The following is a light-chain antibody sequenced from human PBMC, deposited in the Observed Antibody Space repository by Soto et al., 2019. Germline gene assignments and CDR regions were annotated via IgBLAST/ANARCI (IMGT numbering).Light chain of an antibody. CDR2: DAS. V-gene: IGKV3-11*01. Sequence: EIVLTQSPGTLSFSPGERVTLSCRASQSVRTSLAWYQHKPGQAPRLVIYDASLRANGVPARFGGSGSGTDFTLTINSLEPEDFAVYYCQQRNVWPPITFGQGTRLEIK. CDR3: QQRNVWPPIT. J-gene: IGKJ5*01. CDR1: QSVRTS.